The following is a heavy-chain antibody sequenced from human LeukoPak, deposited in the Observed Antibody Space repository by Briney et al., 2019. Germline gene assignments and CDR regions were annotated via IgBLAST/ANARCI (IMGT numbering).Heavy chain of an antibody. CDR3: ARYSGYYY. V-gene: IGHV4-34*01. CDR2: INHSGST. J-gene: IGHJ4*02. Sequence: PETLSLTCAVYGGSFSGYYWSWIRQPPGKGMEWIGEINHSGSTNYNPSLKSRVTISVDTSKNQFSLKLSSVTAADTAVYYCARYSGYYYWGQGTLVTVSS. D-gene: IGHD2-15*01. CDR1: GGSFSGYY.